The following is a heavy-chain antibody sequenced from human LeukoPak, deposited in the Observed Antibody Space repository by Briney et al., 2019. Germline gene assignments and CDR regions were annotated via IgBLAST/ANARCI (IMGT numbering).Heavy chain of an antibody. CDR1: GDSVSSNSAA. CDR2: TYYRSKWYN. D-gene: IGHD6-13*01. CDR3: ARTPKTGYSSSWYSGYYYYYMDV. V-gene: IGHV6-1*01. J-gene: IGHJ6*03. Sequence: SQTLSLTCAISGDSVSSNSAAWNWIRQSPSRGLEWLGRTYYRSKWYNDYAVSVKSRITINPDTSKNQFSLQLNSVTPEDTAVYYCARTPKTGYSSSWYSGYYYYYMDVWGKGTTVTVSS.